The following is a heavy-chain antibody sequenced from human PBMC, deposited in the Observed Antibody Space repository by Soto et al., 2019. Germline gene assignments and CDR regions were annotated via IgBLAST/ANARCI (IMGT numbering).Heavy chain of an antibody. J-gene: IGHJ4*01. Sequence: PEGSLRLSCAASGLTFRSYAMGWVRQAPGKGLEWVAVVSICVSRHYADSVRERFTISRDNTKNTLPLQMISLTAEDTAVYFCGKRRGPCERFEYWGQGATVIGSS. V-gene: IGHV3-23*01. CDR1: GLTFRSYA. CDR3: GKRRGPCERFEY. D-gene: IGHD1-1*01. CDR2: VSICVSR.